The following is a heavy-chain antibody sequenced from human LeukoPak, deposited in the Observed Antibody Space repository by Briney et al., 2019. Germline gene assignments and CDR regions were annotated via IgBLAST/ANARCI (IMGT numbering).Heavy chain of an antibody. V-gene: IGHV1-69*01. CDR3: ARGHSGHSGYEYYYYYYYMDV. J-gene: IGHJ6*03. CDR1: GGTFSSYA. CDR2: IIPIFGTA. D-gene: IGHD5-12*01. Sequence: GSSVKVSCKASGGTFSSYAISWVRQAPGQGLEWMGGIIPIFGTANYAQKFQGRVTITADESTSTAYMELSSLRSEDTAVYYCARGHSGHSGYEYYYYYYYMDVWGKGTTVTVSS.